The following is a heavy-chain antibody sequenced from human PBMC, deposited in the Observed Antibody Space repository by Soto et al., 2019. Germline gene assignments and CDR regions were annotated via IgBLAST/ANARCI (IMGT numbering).Heavy chain of an antibody. CDR2: IYDSENI. Sequence: QVQLQESGPGLVKPSQTLSLTCTVSGGSISSGGFHWSWIRQHPGKGLELIGYIYDSENIYYNPSRNSRVTISLDTSKTQFSLKLSSVTAADTAVYYCARGGGYSYGLFDYWGQGTLVTVSS. CDR3: ARGGGYSYGLFDY. D-gene: IGHD5-18*01. CDR1: GGSISSGGFH. V-gene: IGHV4-31*03. J-gene: IGHJ4*02.